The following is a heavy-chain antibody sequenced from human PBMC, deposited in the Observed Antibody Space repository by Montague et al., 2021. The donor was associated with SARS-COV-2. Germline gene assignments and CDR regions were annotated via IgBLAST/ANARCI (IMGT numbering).Heavy chain of an antibody. D-gene: IGHD3-10*01. CDR3: AHSRITMVRGVINYYGMDV. CDR1: GFSLSTSGAG. J-gene: IGHJ6*02. V-gene: IGHV2-5*02. Sequence: PALVKPTQTLTLTCTFSGFSLSTSGAGVGWIRQPPGKALEWLALIYWDDDKRYSPSLKSRLTITKDTSKNQVVLTMTNMDPVDTATYYCAHSRITMVRGVINYYGMDVWGQGTTVTVSS. CDR2: IYWDDDK.